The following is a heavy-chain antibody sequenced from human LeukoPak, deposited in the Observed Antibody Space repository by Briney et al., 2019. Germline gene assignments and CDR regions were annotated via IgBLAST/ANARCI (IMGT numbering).Heavy chain of an antibody. CDR1: GFNLNNFA. V-gene: IGHV3-23*01. CDR3: AKGAEIDH. CDR2: MTGPADTT. J-gene: IGHJ4*02. Sequence: GGSLRLSCAASGFNLNNFAMSWVRQAPGKGLEWLSAMTGPADTTYYAESVKGRFTISRDYSKSMVFLQMNSLRVEDTAIYYCAKGAEIDHWGKGTLVTVSS.